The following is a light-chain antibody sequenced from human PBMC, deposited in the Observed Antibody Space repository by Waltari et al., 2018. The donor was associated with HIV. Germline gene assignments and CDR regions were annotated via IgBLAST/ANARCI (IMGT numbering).Light chain of an antibody. J-gene: IGKJ5*01. CDR3: MRGASWPT. Sequence: DIVMTQSPLSLSVTLGQPASISCRSRRSVLSDDGNTYLTWFHRRPGQPPRRLIYKVSRRDSVVPDRFSSSGSDTDFALKITMVDAEDVGVYYCMRGASWPTFGQGTRLEIK. CDR2: KVS. V-gene: IGKV2-30*01. CDR1: RSVLSDDGNTY.